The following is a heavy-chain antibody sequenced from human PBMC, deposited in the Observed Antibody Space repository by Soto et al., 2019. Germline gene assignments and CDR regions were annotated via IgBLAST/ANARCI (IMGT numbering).Heavy chain of an antibody. V-gene: IGHV3-66*01. CDR1: GFTVSNFY. CDR2: IDSGGNT. D-gene: IGHD3-10*01. CDR3: ARGGSARPEEY. J-gene: IGHJ4*02. Sequence: EVHLVESGGALVQPGGSLRLSCAASGFTVSNFYMSWVRQAPGKGLEWVSVIDSGGNTNYADSVRARFTISRDNSKNTVYLQMTILRVEDTAVSYCARGGSARPEEYWGQGTLVTVSS.